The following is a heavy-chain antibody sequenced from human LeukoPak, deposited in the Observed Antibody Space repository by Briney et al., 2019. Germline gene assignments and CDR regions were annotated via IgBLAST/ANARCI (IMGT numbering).Heavy chain of an antibody. D-gene: IGHD2-15*01. J-gene: IGHJ4*02. Sequence: PGGSLRLSCAASGFTFITYAMSWVRQAPGKGLEWVSAISGGGGKTYYTDSVKGRFTISRDNSKNTLYLQMSNLRAEDTAVYYCAKGGCWLEYWGQGTLVSVSS. V-gene: IGHV3-23*01. CDR2: ISGGGGKT. CDR1: GFTFITYA. CDR3: AKGGCWLEY.